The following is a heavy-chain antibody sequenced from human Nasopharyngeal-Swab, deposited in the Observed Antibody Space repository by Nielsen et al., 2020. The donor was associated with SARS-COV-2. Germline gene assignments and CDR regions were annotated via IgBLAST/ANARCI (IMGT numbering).Heavy chain of an antibody. CDR3: ARQEEGDGPYWFDP. J-gene: IGHJ5*02. CDR2: IYYSGST. CDR1: GGSISSSSYY. Sequence: SETLSLTCTVSGGSISSSSYYWGWIRQPPGKGLEWIGSIYYSGSTYYNPSLKSRVTISVDTSKNRFSLKLSSVTAADTAVYYCARQEEGDGPYWFDPWGQGTLVTVSS. D-gene: IGHD3-16*01. V-gene: IGHV4-39*01.